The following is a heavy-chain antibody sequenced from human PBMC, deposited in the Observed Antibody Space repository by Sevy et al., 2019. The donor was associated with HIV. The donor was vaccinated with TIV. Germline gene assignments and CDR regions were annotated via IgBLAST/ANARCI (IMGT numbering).Heavy chain of an antibody. V-gene: IGHV3-11*06. CDR3: ARGDRNCSGGSCYIY. D-gene: IGHD2-15*01. J-gene: IGHJ4*02. CDR2: MSSGTSYT. Sequence: GGSLRLSCAASGFTFSDYYMSWIRQAPGKGLEWVSYMSSGTSYTNYADSVKGRFTISRDNAKNSLYLQMNSLRAEDTAVYYCARGDRNCSGGSCYIYWGQGTLVTVSS. CDR1: GFTFSDYY.